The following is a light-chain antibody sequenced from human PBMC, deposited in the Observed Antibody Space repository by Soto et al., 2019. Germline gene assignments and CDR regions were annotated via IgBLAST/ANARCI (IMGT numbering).Light chain of an antibody. J-gene: IGKJ1*01. V-gene: IGKV1-39*01. Sequence: DVQMTQSPSSLSASVGDRVTITCRASQTISSNLNWYQQKPGQAPKLLIYTSSASQPGVPSRFSGSGSGTVFTLTITNLHPEDFATYSCQQTLRSPWTFGQGTKVDIK. CDR2: TSS. CDR1: QTISSN. CDR3: QQTLRSPWT.